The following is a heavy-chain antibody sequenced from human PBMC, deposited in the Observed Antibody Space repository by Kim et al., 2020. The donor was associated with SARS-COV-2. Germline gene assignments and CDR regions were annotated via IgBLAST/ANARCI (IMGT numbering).Heavy chain of an antibody. Sequence: ASVKVSCKTSGYTFINYYVHWIRQAPGQGLEWLGVINPSVGGTSYAQKFQGRVTMTRDTSTNTVYMDLSSLVSEDTPVYYCARDGDYDTTAFDYWGQGTPVTVSS. D-gene: IGHD3-22*01. V-gene: IGHV1-46*01. CDR3: ARDGDYDTTAFDY. CDR2: INPSVGGT. CDR1: GYTFINYY. J-gene: IGHJ4*02.